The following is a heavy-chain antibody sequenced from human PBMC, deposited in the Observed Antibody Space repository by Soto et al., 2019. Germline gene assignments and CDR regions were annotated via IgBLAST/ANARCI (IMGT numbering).Heavy chain of an antibody. CDR3: ARGGGSSSYYYYYMDV. V-gene: IGHV4-4*02. Sequence: SETLSLTCAVSSGSISSSNWWSWVRQPPGKGLEWIGEIYHSGSTNYNPSLKSRVTISVDKSKNQFSLKLSSVTAADTAVYYCARGGGSSSYYYYYMDVWGKGTTVTVSS. J-gene: IGHJ6*03. CDR1: SGSISSSNW. D-gene: IGHD3-16*01. CDR2: IYHSGST.